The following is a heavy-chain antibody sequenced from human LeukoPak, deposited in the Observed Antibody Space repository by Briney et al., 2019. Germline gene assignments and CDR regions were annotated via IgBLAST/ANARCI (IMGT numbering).Heavy chain of an antibody. D-gene: IGHD3-3*01. CDR3: ARARLYYDFWSGYSMDV. V-gene: IGHV3-7*01. J-gene: IGHJ6*04. CDR1: GFTFSSYW. CDR2: IKQDGSEK. Sequence: PGGSLRLSCAASGFTFSSYWMSWVRQAPGKGLERVANIKQDGSEKYYVDSVKGRFTISRDNAKNSLYLQMNSLRAEDTAVYYCARARLYYDFWSGYSMDVWGKGTTVTVSS.